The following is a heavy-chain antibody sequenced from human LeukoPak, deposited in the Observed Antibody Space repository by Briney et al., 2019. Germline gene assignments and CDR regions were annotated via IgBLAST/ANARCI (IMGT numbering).Heavy chain of an antibody. D-gene: IGHD6-19*01. V-gene: IGHV4-39*01. CDR1: GGSIGSSGVY. J-gene: IGHJ6*02. Sequence: SETLSLTCKVSGGSIGSSGVYWGWIRQPPGKGLEWIGSIYYPENTHYNPSLESRVSISVDTSNYQVSLTLSSVTATDTAVYYCGRHVSSGWDYYNGLDVWGQGTTVIVSS. CDR2: IYYPENT. CDR3: GRHVSSGWDYYNGLDV.